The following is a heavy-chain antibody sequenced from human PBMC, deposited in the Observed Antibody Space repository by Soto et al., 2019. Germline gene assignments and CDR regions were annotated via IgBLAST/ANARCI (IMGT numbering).Heavy chain of an antibody. D-gene: IGHD5-18*01. CDR2: IIPIFGTA. CDR1: GGTFSSYA. Sequence: GASVKVSCKASGGTFSSYAISWVRQAPGQGLEWMGGIIPIFGTANCAQKFQGRVTITADESTSTAYMELSSLRSEDTAVYYCARPVGYSYRLDAFDIWGQGTMVTVSS. V-gene: IGHV1-69*13. CDR3: ARPVGYSYRLDAFDI. J-gene: IGHJ3*02.